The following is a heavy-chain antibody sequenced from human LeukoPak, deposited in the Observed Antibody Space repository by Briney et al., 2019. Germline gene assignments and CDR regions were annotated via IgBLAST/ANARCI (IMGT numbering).Heavy chain of an antibody. J-gene: IGHJ3*02. Sequence: GESLQISCKGSGYSFTSYWIGWVRQMPGKGLEWMGIIYPGDSDTRYSPPFQGQVTISADKSISTAYLQWSSLKASDTAMYYCAVPIYYGSGSYYPSDAFDIWGQGTMVTVSS. V-gene: IGHV5-51*01. CDR1: GYSFTSYW. CDR2: IYPGDSDT. D-gene: IGHD3-10*01. CDR3: AVPIYYGSGSYYPSDAFDI.